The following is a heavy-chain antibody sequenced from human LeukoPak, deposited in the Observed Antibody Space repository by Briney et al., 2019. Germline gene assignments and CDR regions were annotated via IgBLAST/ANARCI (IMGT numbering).Heavy chain of an antibody. Sequence: GGSLTLSCAASGFTFSNYWMTWVRQAPGKGLEWVANIKQDGSEKYYVDSVRGRFTISRDNAKNSLDLQMNSLRAEDTAVYYCARYSGSYHGFDYWGQGTLVTVSS. V-gene: IGHV3-7*04. J-gene: IGHJ4*02. CDR3: ARYSGSYHGFDY. CDR1: GFTFSNYW. CDR2: IKQDGSEK. D-gene: IGHD1-26*01.